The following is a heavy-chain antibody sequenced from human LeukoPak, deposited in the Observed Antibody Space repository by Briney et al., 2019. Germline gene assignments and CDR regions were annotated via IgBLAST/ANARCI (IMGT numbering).Heavy chain of an antibody. J-gene: IGHJ5*02. V-gene: IGHV3-53*01. Sequence: PGGSLRLSCAASGFTVSSNYMGWVRQAPGKGLEWVSVIYSGGSTYYADSVKGRFTISRDNSKNTLYLQMNSLRAEDTAVYYCARTYCDSTSCSYSPNWFDPWGQGALVTVSS. CDR2: IYSGGST. CDR3: ARTYCDSTSCSYSPNWFDP. D-gene: IGHD2-2*01. CDR1: GFTVSSNY.